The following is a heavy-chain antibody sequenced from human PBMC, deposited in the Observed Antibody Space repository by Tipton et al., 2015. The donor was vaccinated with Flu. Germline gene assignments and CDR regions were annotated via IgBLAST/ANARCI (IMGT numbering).Heavy chain of an antibody. Sequence: TLSLTCAVYGGSFSGYYWSWIRQPPGKGLEWIGEINHSGSTNYNPSLKSRVTISVDTSKNQFSLKLSSVTAADTAVYYCARRGGYFTPDDYWGQGTLVTVSS. CDR2: INHSGST. CDR3: ARRGGYFTPDDY. V-gene: IGHV4-34*01. CDR1: GGSFSGYY. J-gene: IGHJ4*02. D-gene: IGHD3-22*01.